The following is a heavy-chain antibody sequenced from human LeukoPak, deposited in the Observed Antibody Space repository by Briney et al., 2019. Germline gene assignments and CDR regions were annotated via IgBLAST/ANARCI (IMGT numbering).Heavy chain of an antibody. CDR1: GYTLTSYS. CDR2: INAGNGNT. V-gene: IGHV1-3*01. Sequence: ASVKVSCKASGYTLTSYSMHWVRQAPGQRLEWMGWINAGNGNTKYSQKFQGRVTITADKSTSTAYMELSSLRSEDTAVYYCARDLLMVRGVMVEDYWGQGTLVTVSS. J-gene: IGHJ4*02. CDR3: ARDLLMVRGVMVEDY. D-gene: IGHD3-10*01.